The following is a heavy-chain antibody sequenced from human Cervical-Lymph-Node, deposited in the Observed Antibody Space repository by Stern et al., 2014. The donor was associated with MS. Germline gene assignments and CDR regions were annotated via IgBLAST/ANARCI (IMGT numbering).Heavy chain of an antibody. D-gene: IGHD2-15*01. CDR2: ITQRGAT. Sequence: VQLVESGSEVKKPGASVKVSCKASEYTHNNYLIHWVRQAPGQRPDWVGVITQRGATNYAQKVQDRVTMTTDASTSTFYMELSRLRSEDTAVYYCAVRYCSGGRCYSVPDVWGQGTTVIVSS. CDR1: EYTHNNYL. CDR3: AVRYCSGGRCYSVPDV. J-gene: IGHJ6*02. V-gene: IGHV1-46*02.